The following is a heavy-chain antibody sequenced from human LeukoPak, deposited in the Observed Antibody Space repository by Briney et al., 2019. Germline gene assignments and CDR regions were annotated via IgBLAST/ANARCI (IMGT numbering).Heavy chain of an antibody. CDR1: GGTFSSYA. V-gene: IGHV1-69*13. J-gene: IGHJ1*01. CDR2: IIPIFGTA. CDR3: ARDAVAGTIEYFQH. D-gene: IGHD6-19*01. Sequence: GASVKVSCKASGGTFSSYAISWVRQAPGQGLEWMGGIIPIFGTANYAQKFQGRVTITADESTSTAYMELSSLRSEDTAVYYCARDAVAGTIEYFQHWGQGTLVTVSS.